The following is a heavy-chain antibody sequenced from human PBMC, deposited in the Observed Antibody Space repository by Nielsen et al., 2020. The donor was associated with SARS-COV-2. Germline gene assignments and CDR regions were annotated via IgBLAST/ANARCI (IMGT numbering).Heavy chain of an antibody. D-gene: IGHD5-18*01. CDR2: ISWNSGSI. CDR3: AKAPYSYGYYFDY. V-gene: IGHV3-9*01. J-gene: IGHJ4*02. Sequence: GGSLRLSCAASGFTFDDYAMHRVRQAPGKGLEWVSGISWNSGSIGYADSVKGRFTISRDNAKNSLYLQMNSLRAEDTALYYCAKAPYSYGYYFDYWGQGTLVTVSS. CDR1: GFTFDDYA.